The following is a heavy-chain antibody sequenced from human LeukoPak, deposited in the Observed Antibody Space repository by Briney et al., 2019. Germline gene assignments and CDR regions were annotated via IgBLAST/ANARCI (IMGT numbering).Heavy chain of an antibody. CDR3: AKNYASGRGVPYAMDV. CDR2: NSGICGSTT. J-gene: IGHJ6*02. D-gene: IGHD3-10*01. CDR1: GFNFADHA. Sequence: GGSLRLSCAASGFNFADHAMRWVRQAPGKGLEWVSANSGICGSTTIYADSVKGRFAVSRDNSRNTLFLQMNSLRAEDTAVYYCAKNYASGRGVPYAMDVWGQGTTVTVAS. V-gene: IGHV3-23*01.